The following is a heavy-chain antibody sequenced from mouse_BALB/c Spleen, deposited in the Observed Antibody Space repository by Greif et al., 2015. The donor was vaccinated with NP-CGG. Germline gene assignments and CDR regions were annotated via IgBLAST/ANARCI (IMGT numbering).Heavy chain of an antibody. V-gene: IGHV5-6*01. J-gene: IGHJ4*01. CDR2: ISSGGSYT. CDR3: ARPLVKGAMDY. D-gene: IGHD2-10*02. Sequence: EVKLVESGGDLVKPGGSLKLSYAASGFTFSSYGMSWVRQTPDKRLEWVATISSGGSYTYYPDSVKGRFTIYRDNAKNTLYLQMSSLKSEDTAMYYCARPLVKGAMDYWGQGTSVTVSS. CDR1: GFTFSSYG.